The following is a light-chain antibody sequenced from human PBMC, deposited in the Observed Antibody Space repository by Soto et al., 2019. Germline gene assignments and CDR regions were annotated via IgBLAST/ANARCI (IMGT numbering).Light chain of an antibody. CDR1: QSIRSD. Sequence: DIQMTQSPSSLSASVGDRVTITCRASQSIRSDLNWYQQKPGKAPNLLIYAASSLQSGVPPRFSGSGSGTDFTLTITSLQPEDSATYYCQQSYSTHLALGHGTKVEIK. CDR2: AAS. J-gene: IGKJ1*01. CDR3: QQSYSTHLA. V-gene: IGKV1-39*01.